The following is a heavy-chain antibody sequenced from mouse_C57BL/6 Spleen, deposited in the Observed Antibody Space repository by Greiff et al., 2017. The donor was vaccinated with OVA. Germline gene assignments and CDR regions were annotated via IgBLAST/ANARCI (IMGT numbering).Heavy chain of an antibody. CDR3: ARERGDSSGYGAY. Sequence: VHVKQSGAELVKPGASVKLSCTASGFNIKDYYMHWVKQRTEQGLEWIGRIDPEDGETKYAPKFQGKATITADTSSNTAYLQLSSLTSEDTAVYYCARERGDSSGYGAYWGQGTLVTVSA. CDR2: IDPEDGET. J-gene: IGHJ3*01. CDR1: GFNIKDYY. V-gene: IGHV14-2*01. D-gene: IGHD3-2*02.